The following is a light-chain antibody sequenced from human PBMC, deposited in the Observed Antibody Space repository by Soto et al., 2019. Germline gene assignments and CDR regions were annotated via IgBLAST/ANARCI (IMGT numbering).Light chain of an antibody. CDR1: QSISRY. Sequence: DIHMTQAPSSLCASVVARVTITCRASQSISRYLNWYQQKSGKAPKLLIYDASSLESGVPSRFSGSGSGTEFTLTISSLQPDDFATYYCQQSYTGITFGQGTRLEIK. CDR3: QQSYTGIT. J-gene: IGKJ5*01. V-gene: IGKV1-39*01. CDR2: DAS.